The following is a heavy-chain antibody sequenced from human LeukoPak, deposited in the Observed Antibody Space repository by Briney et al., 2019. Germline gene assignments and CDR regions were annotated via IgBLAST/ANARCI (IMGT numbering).Heavy chain of an antibody. D-gene: IGHD3-3*01. Sequence: ASVTVSCTASGYTFTSYGISWVRQAPGQGLEWMGWISAYNGNTNYAQKLQGRVTMTTDTSTSTAYMELRSLRSDDTAVYYCARGAYDFWSGYYIHWFDPWGQGTLVTVSS. V-gene: IGHV1-18*01. CDR3: ARGAYDFWSGYYIHWFDP. CDR1: GYTFTSYG. J-gene: IGHJ5*02. CDR2: ISAYNGNT.